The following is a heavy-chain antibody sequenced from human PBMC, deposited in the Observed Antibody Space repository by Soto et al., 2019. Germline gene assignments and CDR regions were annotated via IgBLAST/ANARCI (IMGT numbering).Heavy chain of an antibody. V-gene: IGHV4-59*04. J-gene: IGHJ3*02. D-gene: IGHD4-17*01. CDR3: KRPRSGTGTTGATFDI. Sequence: SETLSLTCTVSGGSISSYYWSWIRQPPGKGLEWIGYIYYTGSTYYNPSLKSRDTISVDTSKNHFSLKLTSVTAADTAVYYCKRPRSGTGTTGATFDIWGQWTMVTVPS. CDR1: GGSISSYY. CDR2: IYYTGST.